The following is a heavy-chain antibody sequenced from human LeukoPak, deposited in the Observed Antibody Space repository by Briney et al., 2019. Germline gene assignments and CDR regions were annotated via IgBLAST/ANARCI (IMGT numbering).Heavy chain of an antibody. Sequence: ASVKVSCKVSGPTLSDLSIHWVRQAPGKSLEYVGGPDPEDGETFHAQNFQGRVTMTEDTSIDTAYMELSSLRSEDTAVYYCVTDRARLFWYFDLWGRGTLVTVSS. D-gene: IGHD2-21*02. V-gene: IGHV1-24*01. J-gene: IGHJ2*01. CDR3: VTDRARLFWYFDL. CDR1: GPTLSDLS. CDR2: PDPEDGET.